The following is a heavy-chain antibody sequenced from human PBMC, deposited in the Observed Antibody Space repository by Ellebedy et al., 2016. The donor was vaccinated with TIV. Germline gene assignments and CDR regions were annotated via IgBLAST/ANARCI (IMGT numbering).Heavy chain of an antibody. Sequence: SETLSLTCAVYGGSFSGYYWSWIRQPPGKGLEWIGEINHSGSTNYNPSLKSRVTVSVDTSKNQFSLKLSSVTAADTAVYYCARSSTVTIWSYYYYGMDVWGQGTTVTVSS. J-gene: IGHJ6*02. V-gene: IGHV4-34*01. D-gene: IGHD4-17*01. CDR2: INHSGST. CDR3: ARSSTVTIWSYYYYGMDV. CDR1: GGSFSGYY.